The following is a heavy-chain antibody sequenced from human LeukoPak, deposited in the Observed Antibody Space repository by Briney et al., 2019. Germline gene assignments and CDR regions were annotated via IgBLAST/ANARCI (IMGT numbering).Heavy chain of an antibody. CDR1: GYSFTNYW. CDR2: IDPSVSYT. CDR3: ARRGYSYDPYY. V-gene: IGHV5-10-1*01. J-gene: IGHJ4*02. Sequence: GESLKISCKGSGYSFTNYWSSWVRQMPGKGLGWMGRIDPSVSYTNYSPSFQGHVTTSADKSISTAYLQWSSLKASDTAVYYCARRGYSYDPYYWGQGTLVTVSS. D-gene: IGHD5-18*01.